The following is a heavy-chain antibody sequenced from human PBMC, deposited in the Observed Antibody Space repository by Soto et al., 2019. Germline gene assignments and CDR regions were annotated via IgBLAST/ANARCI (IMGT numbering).Heavy chain of an antibody. CDR1: GFTFDDSA. CDR3: AKDLHDQRGFDY. D-gene: IGHD1-1*01. V-gene: IGHV3-9*01. J-gene: IGHJ4*02. Sequence: SLRLSCAASGFTFDDSAMHWVRQAPGKGLEWVPGISWNSGSIGYADSVKGRFTISRDNAKNSLYLQMNSLRAEDTALYYCAKDLHDQRGFDYWGQGTLVTVSS. CDR2: ISWNSGSI.